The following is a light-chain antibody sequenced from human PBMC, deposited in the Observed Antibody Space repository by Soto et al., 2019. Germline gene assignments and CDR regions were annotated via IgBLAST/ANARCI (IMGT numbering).Light chain of an antibody. CDR1: TGAVTSTFY. Sequence: QPVVTQEPSLTVSPGGTVTLTCASSTGAVTSTFYPNWFQQKPGQPPRSLIYSTSNKHPWTPARFSGSLLGVKAALTLSGVQPEDEADYYCLLYYGGVRVFGGGTKLTVL. V-gene: IGLV7-43*01. CDR2: STS. CDR3: LLYYGGVRV. J-gene: IGLJ2*01.